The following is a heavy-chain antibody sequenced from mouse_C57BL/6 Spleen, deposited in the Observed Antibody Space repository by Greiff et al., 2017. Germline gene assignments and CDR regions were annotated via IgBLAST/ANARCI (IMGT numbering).Heavy chain of an antibody. V-gene: IGHV1-64*01. CDR1: GYTFTSYW. CDR3: ARYPLYGSSLYYFDY. D-gene: IGHD1-1*01. Sequence: VQLKQPGAELVKPGASVKLSCKASGYTFTSYWMHWVKQRPGQGLEWIGMIHPNSGSTNYNEKFKSKATLTVDKSSSTAYMQLSSLTSEDSAVYYCARYPLYGSSLYYFDYWGQGTTLTVSS. J-gene: IGHJ2*01. CDR2: IHPNSGST.